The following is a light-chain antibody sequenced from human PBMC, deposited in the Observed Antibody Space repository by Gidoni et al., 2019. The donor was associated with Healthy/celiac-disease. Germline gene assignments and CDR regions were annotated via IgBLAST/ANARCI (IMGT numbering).Light chain of an antibody. CDR2: GAS. CDR3: QQYGSEGS. J-gene: IGKJ2*04. Sequence: EIVLTQPPGTLSLSPGERATLSCRASQSVSSSYLAWYQQKPGQAPRLLIYGASSRATGIPDRFSGSGSGTDFTLTISRLEPEDFAVYYCQQYGSEGSFGQGTKLEIK. CDR1: QSVSSSY. V-gene: IGKV3-20*01.